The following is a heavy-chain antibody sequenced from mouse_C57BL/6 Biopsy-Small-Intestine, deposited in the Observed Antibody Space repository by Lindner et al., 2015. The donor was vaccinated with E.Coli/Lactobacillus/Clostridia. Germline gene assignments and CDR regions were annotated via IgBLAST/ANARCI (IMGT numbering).Heavy chain of an antibody. CDR1: GYTFTNYA. J-gene: IGHJ3*01. CDR2: INPGNANT. D-gene: IGHD4-1*01. Sequence: SVKVSCKASGYTFTNYAINWVRQAPGQSLEWMGWINPGNANTEYSQNFQGRVIFTWDSSASTSYMELSSLRSEDTALYYCARDELTGDPREAFDIWGQGTMVTVSS. CDR3: ARDELTGDPREAFDI. V-gene: IGHV1-84*02.